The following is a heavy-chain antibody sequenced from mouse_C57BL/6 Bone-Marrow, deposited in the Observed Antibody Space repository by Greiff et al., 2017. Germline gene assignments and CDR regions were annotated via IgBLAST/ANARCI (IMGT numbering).Heavy chain of an antibody. J-gene: IGHJ3*01. D-gene: IGHD2-1*01. V-gene: IGHV2-2*01. Sequence: QVQLQQSGPGLVQPSPSLSITCTVSGFSLTSYGVHWVRQSPGKGLEWLGVIWRGGSTDYNAAFITTLSISKDNSKSQVFFKMNSLQADDTAIYYCASYGNYAWFAYWGQGTLVTVSA. CDR1: GFSLTSYG. CDR2: IWRGGST. CDR3: ASYGNYAWFAY.